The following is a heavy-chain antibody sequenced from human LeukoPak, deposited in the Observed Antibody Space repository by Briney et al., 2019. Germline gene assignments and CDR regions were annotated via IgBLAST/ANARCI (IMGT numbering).Heavy chain of an antibody. V-gene: IGHV3-73*01. J-gene: IGHJ4*02. Sequence: GGSLRLSCAASGFTFSGSAMQWVRQASGKGLEWVGRIRSKANSYATAYAASVKGMFTISRDDSKNTAYLQMNSLKTEDTAVYYCTRRGLAGPGDYWGQGTLVTVSS. D-gene: IGHD3/OR15-3a*01. CDR3: TRRGLAGPGDY. CDR2: IRSKANSYAT. CDR1: GFTFSGSA.